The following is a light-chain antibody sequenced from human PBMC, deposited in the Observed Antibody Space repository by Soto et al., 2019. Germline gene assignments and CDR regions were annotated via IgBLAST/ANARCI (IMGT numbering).Light chain of an antibody. CDR3: SSYTSSSIGV. Sequence: QSALTQPASVSGSPGQSITISCTGTSSDVGGYNYVSWYQQHPGKAPKLMIYDVSNRPSGVSNRFSGSKSGNTASLTISGLQDEDEADYYCSSYTSSSIGVFGGGTKLTVL. CDR1: SSDVGGYNY. CDR2: DVS. V-gene: IGLV2-14*01. J-gene: IGLJ3*02.